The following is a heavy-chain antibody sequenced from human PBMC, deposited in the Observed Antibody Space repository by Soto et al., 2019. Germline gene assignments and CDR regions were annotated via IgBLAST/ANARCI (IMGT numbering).Heavy chain of an antibody. Sequence: QVQLVESGGGVVQPGRSLRLSCAASGFTFSSYGMHWVRQAPGKGLEWVAVIWYDGSNKYYADSVKGRFTISRDNSKNTLYLQMSSRGAEDTAVYYCARGNLVMTTVTTGLDYWGQGTLVTVSS. D-gene: IGHD4-17*01. J-gene: IGHJ4*02. CDR1: GFTFSSYG. CDR2: IWYDGSNK. V-gene: IGHV3-33*01. CDR3: ARGNLVMTTVTTGLDY.